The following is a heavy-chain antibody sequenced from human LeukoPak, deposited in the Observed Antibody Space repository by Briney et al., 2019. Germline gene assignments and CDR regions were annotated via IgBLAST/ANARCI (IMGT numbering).Heavy chain of an antibody. J-gene: IGHJ4*02. D-gene: IGHD3-16*02. Sequence: PSETLSLTCTVSGGSISSSSYYWGWIRQPPGKGLEWIGNIYYTGSTYYNPSLKSRVTISVDTSKNQFSLKLSSVTAADTAVYYCARRNYDYVWGSYRYIPAFDYWGRGTLVTVSS. CDR3: ARRNYDYVWGSYRYIPAFDY. CDR2: IYYTGST. V-gene: IGHV4-39*01. CDR1: GGSISSSSYY.